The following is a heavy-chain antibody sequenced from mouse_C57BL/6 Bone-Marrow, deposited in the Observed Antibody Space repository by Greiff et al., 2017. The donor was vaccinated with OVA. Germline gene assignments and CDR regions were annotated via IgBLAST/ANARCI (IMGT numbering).Heavy chain of an antibody. J-gene: IGHJ3*01. D-gene: IGHD3-1*01. Sequence: EVKLVESGGGLVKPGGSLKLSCAASGFTFSSYAMSWVRQTPEKRLEWVATISDGGSYTYYPDNVKGRFTISRDNDKNNLYLQMSHLKSEDTAMYYCARDRGAWFAYWGQGTLVTVSA. CDR2: ISDGGSYT. V-gene: IGHV5-4*01. CDR1: GFTFSSYA. CDR3: ARDRGAWFAY.